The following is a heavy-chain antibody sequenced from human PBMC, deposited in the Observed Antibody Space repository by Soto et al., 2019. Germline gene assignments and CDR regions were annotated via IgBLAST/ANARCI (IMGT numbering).Heavy chain of an antibody. J-gene: IGHJ4*02. V-gene: IGHV3-23*01. CDR3: AKDTIIAVAAPHDY. CDR1: GFTFSSYA. D-gene: IGHD6-13*01. Sequence: GGSLRLSCAASGFTFSSYAMSWVRQAPGKGLEWVSAISGSGGSTHYADSVKGRFTISRDNSKNTLYLQMNSLRAEDTAVYHCAKDTIIAVAAPHDYWGQGTLVTVSS. CDR2: ISGSGGST.